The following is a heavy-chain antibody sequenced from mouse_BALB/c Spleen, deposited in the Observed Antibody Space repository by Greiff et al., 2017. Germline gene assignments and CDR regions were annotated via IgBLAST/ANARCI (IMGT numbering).Heavy chain of an antibody. D-gene: IGHD2-3*01. V-gene: IGHV14-4*02. CDR3: NANDGYYKETFAY. CDR2: IDPENGDT. CDR1: GFNIKDYY. Sequence: EVKLMESGAELVRSGASVKLSCTASGFNIKDYYMHWVKQRPEQGLEWIGWIDPENGDTEYAPKFQGKATMTADTSSNTAYLQLSSLTSEDTAVYYCNANDGYYKETFAYWGQGTLVTVS. J-gene: IGHJ3*01.